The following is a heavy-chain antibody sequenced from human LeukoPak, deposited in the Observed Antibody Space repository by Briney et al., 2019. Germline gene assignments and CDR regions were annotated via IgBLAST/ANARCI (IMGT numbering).Heavy chain of an antibody. D-gene: IGHD7-27*01. CDR2: IYYSGST. CDR3: ARDGESPDY. V-gene: IGHV4-59*01. J-gene: IGHJ4*02. Sequence: SETLSLTCTVSGGSISSYYWSWIRQPPGKGLEWIGYIYYSGSTNYNPSLKSRVTISVDTSKNQFSLKLSSVTAADTAVYYCARDGESPDYWGQGTLVTVSS. CDR1: GGSISSYY.